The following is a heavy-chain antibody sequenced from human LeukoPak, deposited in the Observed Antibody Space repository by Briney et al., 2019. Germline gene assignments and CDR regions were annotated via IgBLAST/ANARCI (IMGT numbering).Heavy chain of an antibody. J-gene: IGHJ4*02. D-gene: IGHD3-9*01. CDR1: GFTFCDYA. CDR3: NRDPGRYFALPNDY. CDR2: IISKAYGGIT. Sequence: GGSLTLSCTASGFTFCDYAMSWFRQAPGKGLEWVGFIISKAYGGITEYAESVIGRFTISRDDSKTIAYLQMNSLKTEDTAVYYCNRDPGRYFALPNDYWGQGTLVTVSS. V-gene: IGHV3-49*03.